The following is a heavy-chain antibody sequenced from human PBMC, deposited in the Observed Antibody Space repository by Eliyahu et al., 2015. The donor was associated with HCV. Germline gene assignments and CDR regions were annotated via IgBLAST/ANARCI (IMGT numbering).Heavy chain of an antibody. CDR2: FHHSGNT. CDR3: ARREDISGYSYHS. CDR1: GGSFTSGDXX. V-gene: IGHV4-39*01. J-gene: IGHJ4*02. Sequence: QLQLQESGPGLVKPSETLSLICAVSGGSFTSGDXXWGWVRQSPXKAXEWIADFHHSGNTHYNPSLQXRVTISVDTSKNQFSLMLRSVTAADSAVYHCARREDISGYSYHSWGQGILVTVSS. D-gene: IGHD3-22*01.